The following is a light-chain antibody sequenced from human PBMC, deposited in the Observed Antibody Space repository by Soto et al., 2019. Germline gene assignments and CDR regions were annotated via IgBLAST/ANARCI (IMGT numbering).Light chain of an antibody. V-gene: IGLV2-11*01. CDR2: DVI. J-gene: IGLJ1*01. Sequence: SAMTQPRSVSGSLGQSVTISCTGTSSDVGAYNYVSWYQQHPGKAPKLMIYDVIKRASGVPDRFSGSKSADTASLTISGLQAEDEADYYCCSSALNCLGFGTGTKGTVL. CDR3: CSSALNCLG. CDR1: SSDVGAYNY.